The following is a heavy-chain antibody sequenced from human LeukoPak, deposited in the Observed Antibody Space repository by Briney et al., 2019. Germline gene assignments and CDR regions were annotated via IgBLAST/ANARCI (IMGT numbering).Heavy chain of an antibody. CDR3: ARDWFDY. J-gene: IGHJ4*02. CDR1: GFTFSTYA. V-gene: IGHV3-23*01. Sequence: GGSLRLSCAASGFTFSTYAMTWARQAPGKGLEWVSTIGGSGTWAFYADSVKGRFTISRDNSKNTLHLQMNSLRAEDTAVYFCARDWFDYWGQGTLVTVSS. D-gene: IGHD2-21*01. CDR2: IGGSGTWA.